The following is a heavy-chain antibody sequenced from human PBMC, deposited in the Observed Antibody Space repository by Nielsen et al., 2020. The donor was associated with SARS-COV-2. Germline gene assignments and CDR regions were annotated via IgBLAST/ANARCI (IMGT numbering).Heavy chain of an antibody. J-gene: IGHJ4*02. Sequence: GESLKISCAASGFSFTNYVMSWVRQAPGRGLEWVSSISSSGATTDYADSVKGRFTISRDTSMSTLYLQMDSLTADDAAMYHCAKEHDSPSGYWGPGTLVTVSS. D-gene: IGHD3-22*01. CDR1: GFSFTNYV. CDR2: ISSSGATT. CDR3: AKEHDSPSGY. V-gene: IGHV3-23*01.